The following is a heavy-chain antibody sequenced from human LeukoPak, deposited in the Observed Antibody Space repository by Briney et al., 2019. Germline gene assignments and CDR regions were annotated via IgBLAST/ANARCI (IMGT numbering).Heavy chain of an antibody. J-gene: IGHJ4*02. V-gene: IGHV3-23*01. CDR1: GFTFSSYA. CDR2: ISGSGGST. Sequence: GGSLRLSCAASGFTFSSYAMSWVRQAPGKGLEWVSAISGSGGSTYYADSVKGRFTISRDNSKNALYLQMNSLRAEDTAVYYCAKDPTPYGDHPFDYWGQGTLVTVSS. CDR3: AKDPTPYGDHPFDY. D-gene: IGHD4-17*01.